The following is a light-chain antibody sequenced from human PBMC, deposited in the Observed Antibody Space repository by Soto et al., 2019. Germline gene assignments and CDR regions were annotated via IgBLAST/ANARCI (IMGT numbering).Light chain of an antibody. CDR1: SGHSSYA. Sequence: QLVLTQSPSASASLGASVKLTCTLSSGHSSYAIAWHQQQPEKGPRYLMKLNSDGSHSKGDGIPDRFSGSSSGAERYLTISRLQSEHEADYYCQTWGPGIVVFGGGTQLTVL. J-gene: IGLJ2*01. CDR3: QTWGPGIVV. V-gene: IGLV4-69*01. CDR2: LNSDGSH.